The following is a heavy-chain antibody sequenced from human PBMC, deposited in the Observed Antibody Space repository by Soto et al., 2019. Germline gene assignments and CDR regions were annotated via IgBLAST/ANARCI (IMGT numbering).Heavy chain of an antibody. D-gene: IGHD2-15*01. CDR3: ARVAAPTAYYYYYYMDA. V-gene: IGHV4-59*01. Sequence: SETLSLTCTVSGGSISSYYWSWILQPPGKGLEWIGYIYYSGSTNYNPPLKSRVTISVDTSKNQFSLKLSSVTAADTAVYYCARVAAPTAYYYYYYMDAWGKGTTVTVSS. CDR1: GGSISSYY. J-gene: IGHJ6*03. CDR2: IYYSGST.